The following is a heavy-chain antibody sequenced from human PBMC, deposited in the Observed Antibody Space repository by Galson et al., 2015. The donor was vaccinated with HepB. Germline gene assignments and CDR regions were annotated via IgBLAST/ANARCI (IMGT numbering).Heavy chain of an antibody. Sequence: SVKVSCKASGYISTSYVMHWVRQAPGQRLEWMGWINAANGNTKYSQKFQGRVIITRDTSASTAHMELSSLTSEDTAAYYCASSAVMGRPFDYWGQGTLVTVSS. CDR1: GYISTSYV. J-gene: IGHJ4*02. CDR3: ASSAVMGRPFDY. CDR2: INAANGNT. D-gene: IGHD3-16*01. V-gene: IGHV1-3*01.